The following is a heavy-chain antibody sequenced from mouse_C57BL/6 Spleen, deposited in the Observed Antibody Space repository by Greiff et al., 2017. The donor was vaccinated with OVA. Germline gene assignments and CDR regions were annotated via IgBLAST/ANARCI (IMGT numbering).Heavy chain of an antibody. Sequence: VQLQQPGAELVMPGASVKLSCKASGYTFTSYWMHWVKQRPGQGLEWIGEIDPSDSYTNYNQKFKGKSTLTVDKSSSTAYMQLSSLTSEDSAVYYCARRYYGSSYVMDYWGQGTSVTVSS. D-gene: IGHD1-1*01. J-gene: IGHJ4*01. CDR1: GYTFTSYW. V-gene: IGHV1-69*01. CDR3: ARRYYGSSYVMDY. CDR2: IDPSDSYT.